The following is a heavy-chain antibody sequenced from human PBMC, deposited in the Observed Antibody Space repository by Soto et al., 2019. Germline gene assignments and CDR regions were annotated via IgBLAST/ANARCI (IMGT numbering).Heavy chain of an antibody. V-gene: IGHV3-23*01. CDR1: GFTFSTYA. CDR2: ISGSGDST. J-gene: IGHJ6*02. CDR3: AKVSLGAPSFADYHYYGLDV. D-gene: IGHD1-26*01. Sequence: EVQLLESGGGLVQPGGSLRLSCAASGFTFSTYAMSWVRQVPGKGLEWVSAISGSGDSTHYADSVKGRFTISRDNSKSTLYMEMNSLRAEDTAIYYCAKVSLGAPSFADYHYYGLDVWGQVTTVTVSS.